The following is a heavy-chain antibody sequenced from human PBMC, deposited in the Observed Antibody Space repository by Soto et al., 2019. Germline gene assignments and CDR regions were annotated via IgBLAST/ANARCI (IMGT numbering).Heavy chain of an antibody. D-gene: IGHD3-10*01. CDR1: GYTFTSYA. CDR2: INAGNGNT. CDR3: ATSIWASRITMVRGVSYAFDI. V-gene: IGHV1-3*01. J-gene: IGHJ3*02. Sequence: ASVKVSCKASGYTFTSYAMHWVRQAPGQRLEWMGWINAGNGNTKYSQKFQGRVTITRDTSASTAYMELSSLRSEDTAVYYCATSIWASRITMVRGVSYAFDIWGQGTMVTV.